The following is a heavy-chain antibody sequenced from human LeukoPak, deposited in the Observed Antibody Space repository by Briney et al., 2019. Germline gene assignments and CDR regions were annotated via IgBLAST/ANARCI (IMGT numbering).Heavy chain of an antibody. Sequence: GGSLRLSCAASGFTFSSYAMSRVRQAPGKGLEWVSGISGSGDSTYYAEYGKGRFTISRDNSKNTLYLQMNSLRAEDTAVYCCAKEGDGDYYDSSGYYYLASDYWGQGTLVTVSS. CDR1: GFTFSSYA. CDR2: ISGSGDST. V-gene: IGHV3-23*01. J-gene: IGHJ4*02. CDR3: AKEGDGDYYDSSGYYYLASDY. D-gene: IGHD3-22*01.